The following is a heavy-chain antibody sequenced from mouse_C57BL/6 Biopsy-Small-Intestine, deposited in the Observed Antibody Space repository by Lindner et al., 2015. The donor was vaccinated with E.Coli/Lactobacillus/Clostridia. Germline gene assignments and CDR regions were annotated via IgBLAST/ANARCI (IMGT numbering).Heavy chain of an antibody. CDR1: GYTFTNYW. Sequence: QLQESGAELVRPGTSVKMSCKASGYTFTNYWIGWAKQRPGHGLEWIGDIYPGGGYTNYNEKFKGKATLTADKSSSTAYMQFSSLTSEDSAIYYCARGDYGSRFAYWGQGTLVTVSA. D-gene: IGHD1-1*01. J-gene: IGHJ3*01. CDR3: ARGDYGSRFAY. CDR2: IYPGGGYT. V-gene: IGHV1-63*01.